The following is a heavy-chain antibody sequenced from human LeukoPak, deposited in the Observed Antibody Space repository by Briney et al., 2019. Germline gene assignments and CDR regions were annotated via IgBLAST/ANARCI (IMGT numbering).Heavy chain of an antibody. J-gene: IGHJ6*03. Sequence: GGSLRLSCEASGFTFSTFPMHWVRQTPDKRLEWVAVISDDGRDTYYADSVKGRFTISRDNSKNTLYLQMDSLSPEDTAVVYCARVGRVSIYPSYMDVWGKGTTVTVSS. CDR1: GFTFSTFP. CDR3: ARVGRVSIYPSYMDV. D-gene: IGHD6-6*01. CDR2: ISDDGRDT. V-gene: IGHV3-30*04.